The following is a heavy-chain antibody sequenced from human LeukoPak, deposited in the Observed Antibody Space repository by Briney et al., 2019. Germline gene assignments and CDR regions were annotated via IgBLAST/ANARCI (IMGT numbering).Heavy chain of an antibody. CDR3: ARDYGDIPPDWYYDL. Sequence: SETLSLTCTVSGGSISSYYWSWIRQPPGKGLEWIGYIYYSGSTNYNPSLKSRVTMSVDTSKNQFSLKLRSVTAADTAVYYCARDYGDIPPDWYYDLWGRGTLVTVSS. D-gene: IGHD4-17*01. CDR2: IYYSGST. V-gene: IGHV4-59*01. CDR1: GGSISSYY. J-gene: IGHJ2*01.